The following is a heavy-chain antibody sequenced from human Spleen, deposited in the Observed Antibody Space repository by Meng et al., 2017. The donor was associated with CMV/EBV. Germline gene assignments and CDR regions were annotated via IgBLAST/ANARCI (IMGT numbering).Heavy chain of an antibody. Sequence: GESLKISCAASGFSFSSLAMNWVRQAPGKGLEWLSQTGSTGNYNYYAGSVRGRFIISRDNVRSSLYLQMNSLRAEDTAVYYCATIGMSGAYWGQGTLVTAPQ. V-gene: IGHV3-21*06. CDR2: TGSTGNYN. CDR3: ATIGMSGAY. J-gene: IGHJ4*02. CDR1: GFSFSSLA. D-gene: IGHD1-26*01.